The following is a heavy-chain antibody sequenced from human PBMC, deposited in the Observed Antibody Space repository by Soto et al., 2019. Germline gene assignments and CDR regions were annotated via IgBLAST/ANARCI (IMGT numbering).Heavy chain of an antibody. J-gene: IGHJ6*02. CDR1: GGTFSSYA. Sequence: SVKVSCKASGGTFSSYAISWVRQAPGQGLEWMGGIIPIFGTANYAQKFQGRVTITADESTSTAYMELSSLRSEDTAVYYCARSGAVVVTYYYYYGMDVWGQGTTVTVSS. CDR2: IIPIFGTA. CDR3: ARSGAVVVTYYYYYGMDV. D-gene: IGHD3-22*01. V-gene: IGHV1-69*13.